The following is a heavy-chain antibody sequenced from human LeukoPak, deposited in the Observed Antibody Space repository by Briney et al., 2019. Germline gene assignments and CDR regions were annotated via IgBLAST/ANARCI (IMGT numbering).Heavy chain of an antibody. Sequence: ASVKVSCKASGYTFTCYYMHWARQAPGQGLEWMGIINLSGGSTSYAQKFQGRVTMTRDMSTSTVYMELSSLRSEDTAVYYCARKGSSYYDFWRGYSYFDYWGQGTLVTVSS. CDR2: INLSGGST. CDR3: ARKGSSYYDFWRGYSYFDY. D-gene: IGHD3-3*01. CDR1: GYTFTCYY. J-gene: IGHJ4*02. V-gene: IGHV1-46*01.